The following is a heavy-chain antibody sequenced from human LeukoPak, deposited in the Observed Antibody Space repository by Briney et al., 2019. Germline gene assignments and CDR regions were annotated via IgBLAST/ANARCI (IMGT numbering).Heavy chain of an antibody. CDR2: INSDGST. CDR1: GFTLSSSW. CDR3: ARRQKYSSGWYGVQAFDP. D-gene: IGHD6-19*01. Sequence: GGSLRLSCAASGFTLSSSWMHWVRQAPGKGLVWVSRINSDGSTIYADSVKGRFTISRDNAKNSLYLQMNSLRAEDTAVYYCARRQKYSSGWYGVQAFDPWGQGTLVTVSS. J-gene: IGHJ5*02. V-gene: IGHV3-74*01.